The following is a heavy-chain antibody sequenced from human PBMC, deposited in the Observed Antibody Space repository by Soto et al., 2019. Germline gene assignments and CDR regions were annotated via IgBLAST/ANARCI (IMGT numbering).Heavy chain of an antibody. V-gene: IGHV4-30-4*01. J-gene: IGHJ4*02. CDR3: ARDGTTVTTDY. CDR2: IYYSGST. D-gene: IGHD4-17*01. Sequence: QVQLQESGPGLVKPSQTLSLTCTVSGGSISSGDYYWSWIRHPPVKGLEWIGYIYYSGSTYYNPSLKSRVTISVYTSKNQFSLKLSSVTAADTAVYYCARDGTTVTTDYWGQGTLVTVSS. CDR1: GGSISSGDYY.